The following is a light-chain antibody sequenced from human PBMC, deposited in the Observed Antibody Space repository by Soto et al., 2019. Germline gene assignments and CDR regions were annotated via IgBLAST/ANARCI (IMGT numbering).Light chain of an antibody. CDR3: QQCYSTQIT. V-gene: IGKV1-39*01. J-gene: IGKJ5*01. CDR2: AAS. Sequence: DIQMTQSPSSLSASVGDRVTITCRASQSISSYLNWYQQKPGKAPKLLIYAASSLQSGVPSRFSGSGSGTDFTLTISSLQPEDFATYYCQQCYSTQITFGQGTRLEIK. CDR1: QSISSY.